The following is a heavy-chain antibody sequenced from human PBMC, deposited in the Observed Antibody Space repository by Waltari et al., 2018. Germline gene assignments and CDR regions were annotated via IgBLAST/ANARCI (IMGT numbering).Heavy chain of an antibody. J-gene: IGHJ4*02. CDR3: ARDIAIVPSGSLDY. V-gene: IGHV3-9*01. D-gene: IGHD5-18*01. Sequence: EVQLEESGGGLVQHGKSLRLSCLASGFTCDDFAMHWIRQTPGGGWEGVSDMNWNRKKMAYADSVKCRFTISRDNAKNSLDLEMSSLRLEDTALYYCARDIAIVPSGSLDYWGQGTLVVVSS. CDR1: GFTCDDFA. CDR2: MNWNRKKM.